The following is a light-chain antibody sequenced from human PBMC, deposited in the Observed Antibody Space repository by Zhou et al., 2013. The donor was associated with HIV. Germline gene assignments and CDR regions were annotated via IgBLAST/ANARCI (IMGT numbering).Light chain of an antibody. CDR2: EVS. V-gene: IGKV2D-29*01. CDR1: QSLVHRDKDRGSHTY. Sequence: DIVMTQTPLSLSVIRGQSASISCRSSQSLVHRDKDRGSHTYLYWYVQKPGQPPQLLIYEVSNRFSGVPDRFSGSGSGTEFTLKISRVEAEDVGTYYCMQSIQFPRTFGQGTKVEIK. CDR3: MQSIQFPRT. J-gene: IGKJ1*01.